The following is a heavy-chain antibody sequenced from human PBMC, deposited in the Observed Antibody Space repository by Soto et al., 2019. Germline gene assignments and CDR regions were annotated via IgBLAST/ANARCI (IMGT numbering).Heavy chain of an antibody. Sequence: GGSLRLSCAASGFSFSTYPMVWVRQAPGKGLEAVSSISGSGDKTYYENAVKGRFTISRDNSKNTVDMQINSLRPEDTAVYYCAKILSSVTAYYYGMDAWGQGTTVTVSS. V-gene: IGHV3-23*01. CDR3: AKILSSVTAYYYGMDA. J-gene: IGHJ6*02. D-gene: IGHD2-21*02. CDR2: ISGSGDKT. CDR1: GFSFSTYP.